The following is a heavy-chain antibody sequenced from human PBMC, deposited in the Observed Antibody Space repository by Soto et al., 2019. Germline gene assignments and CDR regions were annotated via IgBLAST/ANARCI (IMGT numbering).Heavy chain of an antibody. CDR1: GFTFSSYA. V-gene: IGHV3-23*01. J-gene: IGHJ4*02. Sequence: GGSVRLSCAASGFTFSSYAMSWVRQAPGKGLEWVSAISGSGGSTYYADSVKGRFTISRDNSKNTLYLQMNSLRAEDTAVYYCAKGLVPSGTKGYWGQGTLVTVSS. D-gene: IGHD6-19*01. CDR2: ISGSGGST. CDR3: AKGLVPSGTKGY.